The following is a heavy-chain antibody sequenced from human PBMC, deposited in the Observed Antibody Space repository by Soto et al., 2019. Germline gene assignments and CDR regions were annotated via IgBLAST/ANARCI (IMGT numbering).Heavy chain of an antibody. J-gene: IGHJ6*02. CDR3: AREQGAGYYYYGMDV. CDR1: GFTFSSYW. CDR2: IKQDGSEK. V-gene: IGHV3-7*05. Sequence: PGGALRLSCAASGFTFSSYWMSWVRRAPGKGLEWVANIKQDGSEKYYVDSVKGRFTISRDNAKNSLYLQMNSLRAEDTAVYYCAREQGAGYYYYGMDVWGQGTTVTVSS. D-gene: IGHD1-26*01.